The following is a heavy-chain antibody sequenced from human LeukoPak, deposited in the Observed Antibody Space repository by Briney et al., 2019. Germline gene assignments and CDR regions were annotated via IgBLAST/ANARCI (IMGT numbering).Heavy chain of an antibody. CDR1: GGSISSGGYY. CDR2: IYYSGST. J-gene: IGHJ4*02. V-gene: IGHV4-31*03. D-gene: IGHD1-26*01. Sequence: PSETLSLTCTVSGGSISSGGYYWSWIRQHPGKGLERIGYIYYSGSTYYNPSLKSRVTISVDTSKNQFSLKLSSVTAADTAVYYCAREIVGAPGYWGQGTLVTVSS. CDR3: AREIVGAPGY.